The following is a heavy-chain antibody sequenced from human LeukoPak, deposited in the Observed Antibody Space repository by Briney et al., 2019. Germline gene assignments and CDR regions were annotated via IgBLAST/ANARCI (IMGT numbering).Heavy chain of an antibody. J-gene: IGHJ4*02. CDR2: IIPILGIA. CDR1: GGTFSSYA. CDR3: AADPHSSSWYGSLSPDY. V-gene: IGHV1-69*04. Sequence: ASVKVSCKASGGTFSSYAISWVRQAPGQGLEWMGRIIPILGIANYAQKFQGRVTITRDMSTSTAYMELSSLRSEDTAVYYCAADPHSSSWYGSLSPDYWGQGTLVTVSS. D-gene: IGHD6-13*01.